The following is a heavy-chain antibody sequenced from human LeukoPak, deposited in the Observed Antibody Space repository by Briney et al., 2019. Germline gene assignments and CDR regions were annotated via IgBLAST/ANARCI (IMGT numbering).Heavy chain of an antibody. V-gene: IGHV3-66*01. D-gene: IGHD1-26*01. CDR1: GFTVSSNY. CDR2: IYSGGST. J-gene: IGHJ6*02. Sequence: GGSLRLSCAASGFTVSSNYMSWVRQAPGKGLEWVSVIYSGGSTYYADSVKGRFTISRDNSKNTLYLQMNSLRAEDTAVYYCARWETVGYYYHYGMDVWGQGTAVTVSS. CDR3: ARWETVGYYYHYGMDV.